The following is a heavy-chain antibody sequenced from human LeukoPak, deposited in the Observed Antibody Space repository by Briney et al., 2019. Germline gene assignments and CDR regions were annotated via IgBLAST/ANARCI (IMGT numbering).Heavy chain of an antibody. CDR2: VSGSGGTT. Sequence: GGSLRLSCAASGFSFRHYAMSWVRQAPGKGLERVSAVSGSGGTTYYADSVKGRFTISRDNSKNMLYLRMNSLSAEDTAIYYCAKVWDYRQVKEFDYWGQGTLVTVSS. CDR3: AKVWDYRQVKEFDY. CDR1: GFSFRHYA. V-gene: IGHV3-23*01. D-gene: IGHD3-16*02. J-gene: IGHJ4*02.